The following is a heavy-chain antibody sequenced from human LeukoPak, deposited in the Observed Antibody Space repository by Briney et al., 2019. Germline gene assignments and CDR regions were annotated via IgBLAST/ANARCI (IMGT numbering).Heavy chain of an antibody. CDR1: GFNFANYG. J-gene: IGHJ4*02. CDR2: ISYDGSNK. D-gene: IGHD6-13*01. CDR3: ARDPSSWYTYYFDY. Sequence: GGSLRLSCSTFGFNFANYGVSWFRQAPGKGLEWVAVISYDGSNKYYADSVKGRFTISRDNSKNTLYLQMNSLRAEDTAVYYCARDPSSWYTYYFDYWGQGTLVTVSS. V-gene: IGHV3-30*19.